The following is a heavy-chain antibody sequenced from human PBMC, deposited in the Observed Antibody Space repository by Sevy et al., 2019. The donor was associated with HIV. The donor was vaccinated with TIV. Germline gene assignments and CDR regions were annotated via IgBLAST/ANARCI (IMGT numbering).Heavy chain of an antibody. D-gene: IGHD3-22*01. V-gene: IGHV3-49*03. CDR2: IGSKDYYGAT. CDR3: TRGYYYDSSGYSDY. J-gene: IGHJ4*02. Sequence: GGSLRLSCTGSGFTFGDYAMSWFRQAPGMGLEWVGFIGSKDYYGATEYAASVKGRFTISRDDSKSIADLQMNSLKTEDTADYYCTRGYYYDSSGYSDYWGQGTLVTVSS. CDR1: GFTFGDYA.